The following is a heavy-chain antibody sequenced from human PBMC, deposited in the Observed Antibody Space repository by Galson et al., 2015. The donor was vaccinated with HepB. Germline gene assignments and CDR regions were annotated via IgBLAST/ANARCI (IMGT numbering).Heavy chain of an antibody. CDR2: IWYDGSNK. CDR1: GFTFSSYG. CDR3: ARDGGERAFDI. D-gene: IGHD2-21*01. Sequence: SLRLSCAASGFTFSSYGMHWVRQAPGKGLEWVAVIWYDGSNKYYADSVKGRFTISRDNSKNTLYLQMNSLRAEDTAVYYCARDGGERAFDIWGQGTMVTVSS. V-gene: IGHV3-33*08. J-gene: IGHJ3*02.